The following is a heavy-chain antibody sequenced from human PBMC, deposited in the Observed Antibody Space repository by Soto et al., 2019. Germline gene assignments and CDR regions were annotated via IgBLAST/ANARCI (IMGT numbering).Heavy chain of an antibody. CDR1: GFTFSSYA. CDR3: AKXPSGYSYGIYYYYGMDV. V-gene: IGHV3-23*01. Sequence: GGSLRLSCAASGFTFSSYAMSWVRQAPGKGLEWVSAISGSGGSTYYADSVKGRFTISRDNSKNTLYLQMNSLRAEDTAVYYCAKXPSGYSYGIYYYYGMDVWGQGTTVTVSS. D-gene: IGHD5-18*01. CDR2: ISGSGGST. J-gene: IGHJ6*02.